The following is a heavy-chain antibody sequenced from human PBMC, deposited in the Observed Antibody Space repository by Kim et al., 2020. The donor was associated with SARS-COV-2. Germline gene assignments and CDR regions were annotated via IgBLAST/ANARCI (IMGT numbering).Heavy chain of an antibody. V-gene: IGHV3-21*05. Sequence: GGSLRLSCATSGFTFSRYAVNWVRQAPGKGLEWVSYISSTYEIWYGDSVKGRFTVSRDNAKNSLYLQMNSLRAEDTAVYYCARDDSWALDVWGRGTLVTV. J-gene: IGHJ2*01. D-gene: IGHD3-16*01. CDR1: GFTFSRYA. CDR2: ISSTYEI. CDR3: ARDDSWALDV.